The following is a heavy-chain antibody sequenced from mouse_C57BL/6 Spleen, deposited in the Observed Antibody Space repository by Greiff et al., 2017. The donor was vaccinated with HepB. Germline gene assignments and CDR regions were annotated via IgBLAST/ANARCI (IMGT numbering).Heavy chain of an antibody. CDR2: IDPENGDT. Sequence: VQLKESGAELVRPGASVKLSCTASGFNIKDDYMHWVKQRPEQGLEWIGWIDPENGDTEYASKFQGKATITADTSSNTAYLQLSSLTSEDTAVYYCTAYDGYYAWFAYWGQGTLVTVSA. CDR1: GFNIKDDY. V-gene: IGHV14-4*01. CDR3: TAYDGYYAWFAY. D-gene: IGHD2-3*01. J-gene: IGHJ3*01.